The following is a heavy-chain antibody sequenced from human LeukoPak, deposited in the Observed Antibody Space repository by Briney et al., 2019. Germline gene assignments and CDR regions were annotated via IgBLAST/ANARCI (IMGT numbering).Heavy chain of an antibody. D-gene: IGHD3-22*01. CDR1: GFTFDDYA. CDR3: AKDRGYNDSSGPTYNWFDP. CDR2: ISGDGGST. Sequence: GGSLRLSCAASGFTFDDYAMHWVRQAPGKGLEWVSLISGDGGSTYYADSVKGRFTISRDNSKNSLYLQMNSLRTEDTALYYCAKDRGYNDSSGPTYNWFDPWGQGTLVTVSS. V-gene: IGHV3-43*02. J-gene: IGHJ5*02.